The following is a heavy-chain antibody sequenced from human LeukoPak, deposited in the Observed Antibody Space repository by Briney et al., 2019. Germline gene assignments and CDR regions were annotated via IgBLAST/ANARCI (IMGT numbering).Heavy chain of an antibody. CDR1: GFTFSSYA. CDR2: ISYDGSNK. V-gene: IGHV3-30-3*01. Sequence: GGSLRLSCAASGFTFSSYAMHWVRQAPGKGLEWVAVISYDGSNKYYADSVKGRFTISRDNSKNTLYLQMNSLRAEDTAVYYCARALDGVKDYWGQGTLVTVSS. J-gene: IGHJ4*02. D-gene: IGHD5-24*01. CDR3: ARALDGVKDY.